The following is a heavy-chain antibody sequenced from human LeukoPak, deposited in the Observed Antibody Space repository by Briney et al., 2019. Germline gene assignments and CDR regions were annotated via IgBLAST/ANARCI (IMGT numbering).Heavy chain of an antibody. CDR3: ARSGRYYESSGYCYVVY. CDR1: GASISSYY. CDR2: IYNSGST. V-gene: IGHV4-59*08. J-gene: IGHJ4*02. Sequence: SETLSLPCTVSGASISSYYWSWLRQPPGKGLEWLGYIYNSGSTNYNPSLESRVTISVNTSKNQFSLKLSSVTAADTAVYYGARSGRYYESSGYCYVVYWGQGTLVTVSS. D-gene: IGHD3-22*01.